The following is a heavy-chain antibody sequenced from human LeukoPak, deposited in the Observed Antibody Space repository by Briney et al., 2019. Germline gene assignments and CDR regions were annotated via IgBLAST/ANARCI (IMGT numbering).Heavy chain of an antibody. D-gene: IGHD1-1*01. J-gene: IGHJ6*02. Sequence: ASVKVSCKASGYTFTSYYMHWVRQAPGQGLEWMGIINPSGGSTSYAQKFQGRVTMTRDTSTSTFYVELSSLRSEDTAVYYCATSRYTPTGGMDVWGQGTTVTVSS. CDR1: GYTFTSYY. CDR2: INPSGGST. V-gene: IGHV1-46*01. CDR3: ATSRYTPTGGMDV.